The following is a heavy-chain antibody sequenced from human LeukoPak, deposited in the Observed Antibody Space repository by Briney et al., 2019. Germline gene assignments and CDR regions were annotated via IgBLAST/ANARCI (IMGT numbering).Heavy chain of an antibody. CDR2: ISCDGSNK. CDR3: ARAPYSYGPYYFDY. J-gene: IGHJ4*02. D-gene: IGHD5-18*01. CDR1: GFTFSSYA. V-gene: IGHV3-30*14. Sequence: GGSLRLSCAASGFTFSSYAMHWVRQAPGKGLEWVAVISCDGSNKYYADSVKGRFTISRDNSKNTLYLQMNSLRAEDTAVYYCARAPYSYGPYYFDYWSQGTLVTVSS.